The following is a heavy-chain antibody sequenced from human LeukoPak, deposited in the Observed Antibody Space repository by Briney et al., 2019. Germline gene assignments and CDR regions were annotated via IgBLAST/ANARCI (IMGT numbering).Heavy chain of an antibody. Sequence: GASATVSCTASGYTFTRYAINWLRQAPGQGLEWMGWINMYTANPAYAQGFTERFVFSLDTSVTTAYLQISNLKTEDTAVYYCARHDNDDDFDYWGQGTLVTVSS. CDR2: INMYTANP. D-gene: IGHD3-16*01. CDR1: GYTFTRYA. CDR3: ARHDNDDDFDY. J-gene: IGHJ4*02. V-gene: IGHV7-4-1*02.